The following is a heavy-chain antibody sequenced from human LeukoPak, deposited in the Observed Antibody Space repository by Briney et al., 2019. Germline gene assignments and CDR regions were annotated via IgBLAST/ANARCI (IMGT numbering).Heavy chain of an antibody. D-gene: IGHD4-17*01. V-gene: IGHV4-39*01. Sequence: SETLSLTCSVSVASISSYYWSWIRQPPGKGLEWIGSIYYSGSTYYSPSLKGRVTISVDTSKNQFSLKLTSVTAADTAVYYCARSSEYGDPFNYWGQGTLVTVSS. J-gene: IGHJ4*02. CDR1: VASISSYY. CDR2: IYYSGST. CDR3: ARSSEYGDPFNY.